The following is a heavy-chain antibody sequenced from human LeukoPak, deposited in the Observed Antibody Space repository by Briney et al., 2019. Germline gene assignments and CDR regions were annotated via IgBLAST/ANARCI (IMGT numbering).Heavy chain of an antibody. V-gene: IGHV4-59*01. CDR1: GGSISSYC. CDR3: ARGSIAAAGIDY. Sequence: PSETLSLTCTVSGGSISSYCWSWIRQPPGKGLEWIGYIYYSGSTNYNLSLKSRVTISVDTSKNQFSLKLSSVTAADTAVYYCARGSIAAAGIDYWGQGTLVTVSS. D-gene: IGHD6-13*01. J-gene: IGHJ4*02. CDR2: IYYSGST.